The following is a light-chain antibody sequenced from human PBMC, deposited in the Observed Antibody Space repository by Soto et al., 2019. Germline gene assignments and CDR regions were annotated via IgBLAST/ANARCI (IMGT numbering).Light chain of an antibody. Sequence: QSALTQPRSVSGSPGQSLTISCTGTSSDVGGYNYVSWYQQHPGKVPKLMIYDVTKRPSGVPDRFSGSKSGNTASLTISGLQAEDGADYYCCSHAGSYTYVFGTGTQLTVL. J-gene: IGLJ1*01. CDR2: DVT. CDR1: SSDVGGYNY. CDR3: CSHAGSYTYV. V-gene: IGLV2-11*01.